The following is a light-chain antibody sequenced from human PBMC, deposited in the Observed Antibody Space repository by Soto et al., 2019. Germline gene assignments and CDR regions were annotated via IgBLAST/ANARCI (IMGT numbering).Light chain of an antibody. CDR2: AAS. CDR1: QSISSY. Sequence: DIQMTQSPSSLSASVGDSVTITCRASQSISSYLNWYQQKPGKATKLLIYAASSLQRGVPSRFSGSGSGTDFTLTISSLQPEDVATYYCQQSYSTPGYTFGQGAKLEIK. CDR3: QQSYSTPGYT. J-gene: IGKJ2*01. V-gene: IGKV1-39*01.